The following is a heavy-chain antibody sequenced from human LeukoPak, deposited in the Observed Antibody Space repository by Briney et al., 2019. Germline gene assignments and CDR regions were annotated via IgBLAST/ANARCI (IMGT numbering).Heavy chain of an antibody. CDR2: IYHSGST. CDR1: GGSISSSSYY. D-gene: IGHD1-26*01. J-gene: IGHJ4*02. CDR3: ARDPSGSYLIRYFDY. V-gene: IGHV4-39*07. Sequence: SETLSLTCTVSGGSISSSSYYWGWIRQPPGKGLEWIGSIYHSGSTYYNPSLKSRVTISVDTSKNQFSLKLSSVTAADTAVYYCARDPSGSYLIRYFDYWGQGTLVTVSS.